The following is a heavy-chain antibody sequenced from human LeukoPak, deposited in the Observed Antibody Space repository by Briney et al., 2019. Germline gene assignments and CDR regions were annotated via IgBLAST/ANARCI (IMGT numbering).Heavy chain of an antibody. CDR3: AAPGVPAATYYFDY. CDR1: GFAFNDFA. V-gene: IGHV3-30-3*01. CDR2: TSYDGSNE. Sequence: GGSLRLSCAASGFAFNDFAMHWVRQAPGKGLEWVAVTSYDGSNEYYADSVKGRFTISRDNSKNTLYVQMNSLRAEDTAVYYCAAPGVPAATYYFDYWGQGTLVTVSS. J-gene: IGHJ4*02. D-gene: IGHD2-2*01.